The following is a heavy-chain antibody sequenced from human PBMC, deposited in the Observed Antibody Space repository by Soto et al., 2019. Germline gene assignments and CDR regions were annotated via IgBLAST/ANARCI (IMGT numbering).Heavy chain of an antibody. J-gene: IGHJ3*02. D-gene: IGHD3-22*01. CDR2: IYHSGST. V-gene: IGHV4-30-2*01. Sequence: QLQLQESGSGLVKPSQTLSLTCAVSGGSISSGGYSWSWIRQPPGKGLEWIGYIYHSGSTYCNPSVKSRVTISVDRSKNQFPLKLSGVTAADTAVYSCARAYYYDSSWDAFDIWGQGTIVTVSS. CDR3: ARAYYYDSSWDAFDI. CDR1: GGSISSGGYS.